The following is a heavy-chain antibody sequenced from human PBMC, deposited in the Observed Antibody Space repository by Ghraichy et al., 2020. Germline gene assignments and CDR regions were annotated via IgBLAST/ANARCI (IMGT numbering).Heavy chain of an antibody. Sequence: GGSLRLSCAASGFTFSDYYMTWIRQAPGKGLEWISYISSSGTTIYYPDSVKGRFTISRDNAKNSLYLQMNSLRAEDTAVYYCAREVSGIDYYYYYFMDVWGKGTTVTVSS. CDR1: GFTFSDYY. V-gene: IGHV3-11*01. CDR3: AREVSGIDYYYYYFMDV. J-gene: IGHJ6*03. CDR2: ISSSGTTI. D-gene: IGHD6-19*01.